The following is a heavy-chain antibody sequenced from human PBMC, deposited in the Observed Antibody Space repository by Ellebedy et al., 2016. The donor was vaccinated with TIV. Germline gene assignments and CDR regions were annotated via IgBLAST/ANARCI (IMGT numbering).Heavy chain of an antibody. D-gene: IGHD6-19*01. CDR3: AREAVAAAKDAYDK. Sequence: SETLSLXXSVSGDAIDNNYWSWIRQSPGKGPDWIGNIAYTGSTKYNPSLQSRVTISADMSNNQFSLRLTSVSAADTAVYFCAREAVAAAKDAYDKWGQGKRVTVSS. V-gene: IGHV4-59*01. J-gene: IGHJ1*01. CDR2: IAYTGST. CDR1: GDAIDNNY.